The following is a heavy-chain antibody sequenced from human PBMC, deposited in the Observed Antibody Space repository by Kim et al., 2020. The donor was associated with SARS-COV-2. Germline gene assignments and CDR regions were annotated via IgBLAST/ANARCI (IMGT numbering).Heavy chain of an antibody. CDR3: ARFTRGHCDNSRCYYYYYGMDV. J-gene: IGHJ6*02. Sequence: GGSLRLSCEVSGFNFRAYSMNWVRQAPGKGLEWVSSITPSSKFLHYGDSVKGRFTISRDNAKNSLYLDMNSLRAEDTAVYCCARFTRGHCDNSRCYYYYYGMDVWGQGTTVTVSS. D-gene: IGHD2-15*01. V-gene: IGHV3-21*01. CDR2: ITPSSKFL. CDR1: GFNFRAYS.